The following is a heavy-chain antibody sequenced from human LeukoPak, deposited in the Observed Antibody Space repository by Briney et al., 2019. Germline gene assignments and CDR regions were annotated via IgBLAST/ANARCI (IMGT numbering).Heavy chain of an antibody. Sequence: GGSLRLSCAASGFTFSTYAMTWVRQAPGKGLEWVSLISRGVDVTYYADSVKGRFTISRDSSKNTLYLQMHSLRAEDPAVYYCAARPGEVAVPYDYWGQGTLVTVSS. CDR2: ISRGVDVT. CDR1: GFTFSTYA. J-gene: IGHJ4*02. D-gene: IGHD2-15*01. CDR3: AARPGEVAVPYDY. V-gene: IGHV3-23*01.